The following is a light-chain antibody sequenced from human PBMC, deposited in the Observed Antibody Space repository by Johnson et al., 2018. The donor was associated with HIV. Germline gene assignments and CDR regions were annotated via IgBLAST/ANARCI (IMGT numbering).Light chain of an antibody. V-gene: IGLV1-51*01. CDR2: DNN. CDR3: ATWDSSLSAGRV. Sequence: QSVLTQPPSVSAAPGQKVTISCSGSSSNIGNNYVSWYQQLPGTAPKLLLYDNNKRPSGIPDRFSGSKSGTSATMGITGLQTGDEADYYCATWDSSLSAGRVFGTGTKVTVL. CDR1: SSNIGNNY. J-gene: IGLJ1*01.